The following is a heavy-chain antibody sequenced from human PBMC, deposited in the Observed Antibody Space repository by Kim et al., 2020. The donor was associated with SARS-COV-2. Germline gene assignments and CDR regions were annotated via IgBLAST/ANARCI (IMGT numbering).Heavy chain of an antibody. Sequence: GKSLRLSCAASGFIFRNFCMHWVRQAPGKGLEWVAFISNDGTTAIYADSVRGRFTISRDYSENKLYLQMDSLSAGDTAVYYCARPSSSHFDFWGQGTLVT. D-gene: IGHD3-10*01. CDR1: GFIFRNFC. CDR2: ISNDGTTA. CDR3: ARPSSSHFDF. V-gene: IGHV3-33*05. J-gene: IGHJ4*02.